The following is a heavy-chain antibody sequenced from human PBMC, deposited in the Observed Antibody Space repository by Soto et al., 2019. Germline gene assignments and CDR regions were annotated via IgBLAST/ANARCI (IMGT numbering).Heavy chain of an antibody. V-gene: IGHV4-31*03. D-gene: IGHD4-17*01. J-gene: IGHJ4*02. CDR3: ARFSSGGTVTTGFDY. Sequence: QVQLQESGPGLVKPSQTLPLTCTVSGGSISSGGYYWSWIRQHPGKGLEWIGYIYYSGSTYYNPSLKSRVTISVDTSKNQFSLKLSSVTAADTAVYYCARFSSGGTVTTGFDYWGQGTLVTVSS. CDR1: GGSISSGGYY. CDR2: IYYSGST.